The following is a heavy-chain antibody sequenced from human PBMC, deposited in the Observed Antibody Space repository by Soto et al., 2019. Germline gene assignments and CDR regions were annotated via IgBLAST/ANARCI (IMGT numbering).Heavy chain of an antibody. CDR3: VKGGGSYYVDY. CDR2: ISSNGGST. V-gene: IGHV3-64D*06. Sequence: QPGGSLRLSCSASGFTFSSYVMHWVRQAPEKGLEYVSAISSNGGSTHYGDSVKGRFSISRDNSKNTLYLQMSSLRVEDTAVYYCVKGGGSYYVDYWGQGT. J-gene: IGHJ4*02. D-gene: IGHD1-26*01. CDR1: GFTFSSYV.